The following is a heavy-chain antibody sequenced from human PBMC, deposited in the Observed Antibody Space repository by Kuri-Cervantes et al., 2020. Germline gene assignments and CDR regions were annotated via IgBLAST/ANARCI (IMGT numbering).Heavy chain of an antibody. V-gene: IGHV1-69*06. J-gene: IGHJ4*02. Sequence: SVKVSCKASGGTFSSYAISWVRQAPGQGLEWMGGIIPIFGTANYAQKFQGRVTITADKSTSTAYMELSSLRSEDTAVYYCARDSVLAVAGTFGYWGQGTLVTVSS. CDR2: IIPIFGTA. CDR3: ARDSVLAVAGTFGY. D-gene: IGHD6-19*01. CDR1: GGTFSSYA.